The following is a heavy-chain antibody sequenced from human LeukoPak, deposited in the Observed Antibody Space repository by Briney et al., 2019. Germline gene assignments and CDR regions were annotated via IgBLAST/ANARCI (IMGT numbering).Heavy chain of an antibody. CDR1: GFTFSNYS. V-gene: IGHV3-21*01. Sequence: GGSLRLSCAASGFTFSNYSMNWVRQAPGKGLEWVSSISSSSNYIYYADSMKGRFTISRDNAKNSLYLQMNTLRAEDTAVYYCARDKIVGATHFDYWGQGTLVTVSS. CDR2: ISSSSNYI. D-gene: IGHD1-26*01. CDR3: ARDKIVGATHFDY. J-gene: IGHJ4*02.